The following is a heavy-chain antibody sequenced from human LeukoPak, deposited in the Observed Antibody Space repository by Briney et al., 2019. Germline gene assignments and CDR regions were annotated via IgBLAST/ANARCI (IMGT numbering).Heavy chain of an antibody. CDR2: IRFDENNI. Sequence: GGSLRLPCAASGFTFTNYGMHWVRQAPGKGLEWVAYIRFDENNIQYADSVKGRFTVSRDNSKNTLYLQLDTLRAEDTAVYYCASSSGYYGSRYYFDYWGQGTLVTVSS. D-gene: IGHD3-22*01. CDR3: ASSSGYYGSRYYFDY. J-gene: IGHJ4*02. V-gene: IGHV3-30*02. CDR1: GFTFTNYG.